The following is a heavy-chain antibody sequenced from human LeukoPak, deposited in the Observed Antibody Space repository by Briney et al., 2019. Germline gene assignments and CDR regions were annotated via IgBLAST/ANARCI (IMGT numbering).Heavy chain of an antibody. V-gene: IGHV4-4*02. CDR3: ARGITYYDFWSGSGHYYYMDV. Sequence: SETLSLTCAVSGGSISSSNWWSWVRQPPGKGLEWLGEIYHSGSTNYNPSLKSRVTISVDTSKNQFSLKLSSVTAADTAVYYCARGITYYDFWSGSGHYYYMDVWGKGTTVTVSS. CDR1: GGSISSSNW. J-gene: IGHJ6*03. D-gene: IGHD3-3*01. CDR2: IYHSGST.